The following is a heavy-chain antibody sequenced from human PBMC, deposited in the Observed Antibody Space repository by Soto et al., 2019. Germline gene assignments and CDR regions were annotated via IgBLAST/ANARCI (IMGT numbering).Heavy chain of an antibody. CDR2: IIPIFGTA. CDR1: GGTFSSYA. D-gene: IGHD2-2*01. Sequence: ASVKVSCKASGGTFSSYAIRWVRQAPGQGLELMGGIIPIFGTANYAQKFQGRVTITADESTSTAYMELSSLRSEDTAVYYCASFVPRNYYYGMDVWGQGTTVTVSS. J-gene: IGHJ6*02. CDR3: ASFVPRNYYYGMDV. V-gene: IGHV1-69*13.